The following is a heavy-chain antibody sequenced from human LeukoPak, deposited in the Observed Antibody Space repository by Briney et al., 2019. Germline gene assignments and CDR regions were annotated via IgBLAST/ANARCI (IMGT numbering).Heavy chain of an antibody. J-gene: IGHJ4*02. D-gene: IGHD1-26*01. CDR3: TASRVGNYYIYYYVDY. V-gene: IGHV3-15*01. CDR2: IKNKIDGGTT. Sequence: GGSLRLSCAASGLTFSNAWMTWVRQAPGKGLEWVGRIKNKIDGGTTDYAAPVKGRFIISRDDSKGTVSLQINSLKTDDTAVYYCTASRVGNYYIYYYVDYWGQGTPVTVS. CDR1: GLTFSNAW.